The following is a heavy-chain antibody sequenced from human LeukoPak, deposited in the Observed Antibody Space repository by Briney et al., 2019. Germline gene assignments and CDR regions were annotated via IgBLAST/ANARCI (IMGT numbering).Heavy chain of an antibody. Sequence: PGGSLRLSCAASGFTFSSYAMSWVRQAPGKGLEWVSAISVSGGSTYYADSVKGRFTISRDNSKNTLYLQMNSLRAEDTAVYYCAKGVGVWGSYRYSVGYYFDYWGQGTLVTVSS. J-gene: IGHJ4*02. CDR3: AKGVGVWGSYRYSVGYYFDY. D-gene: IGHD3-16*02. CDR2: ISVSGGST. V-gene: IGHV3-23*01. CDR1: GFTFSSYA.